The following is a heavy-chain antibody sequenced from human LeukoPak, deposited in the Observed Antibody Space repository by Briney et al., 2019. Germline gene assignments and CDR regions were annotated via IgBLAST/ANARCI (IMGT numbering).Heavy chain of an antibody. CDR2: IYYSGTT. CDR1: GGSISSYF. D-gene: IGHD3-10*01. V-gene: IGHV4-59*01. CDR3: ARDLVQDEGSGSYYHYYGMDV. J-gene: IGHJ6*02. Sequence: SETLSLTCTVSGGSISSYFWSWIRQPPGKGLEWIGYIYYSGTTNYNPSLKSRVTISVDTSKNQFSLKLSSVTAADTAVYYCARDLVQDEGSGSYYHYYGMDVWGQGTTVTVSS.